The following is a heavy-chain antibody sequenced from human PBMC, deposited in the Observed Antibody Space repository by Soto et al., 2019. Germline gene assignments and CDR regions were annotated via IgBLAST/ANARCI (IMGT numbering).Heavy chain of an antibody. V-gene: IGHV4-39*07. Sequence: SETLSLTCTVSGDSITSNSYFWAWIRQPPGKGLEWIGSIYYSGTTYYNPSLKSRVTISVDRSKNQFSLKASDTGIYYCVRHIGAFYDTNGYPYFDYWGQGALVTVSS. CDR1: GDSITSNSYF. J-gene: IGHJ4*02. D-gene: IGHD3-22*01. CDR2: IYYSGTT. CDR3: AFYDTNGYPYFDY.